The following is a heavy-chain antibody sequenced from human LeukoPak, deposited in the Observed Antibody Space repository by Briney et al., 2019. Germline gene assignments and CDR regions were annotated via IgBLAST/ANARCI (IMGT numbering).Heavy chain of an antibody. D-gene: IGHD3-22*01. J-gene: IGHJ4*02. CDR2: IYYSGTT. CDR1: GGSIISATSY. Sequence: SETLSLTCAVSGGSIISATSYWGWIRQPPGKGLEWIGNIYYSGTTHYNPSLKSRVTISVDTSKNQFSLKLSSVTAADTAVYYCARGYYDSSGYGGNYWGQGTLVTVSS. V-gene: IGHV4-39*07. CDR3: ARGYYDSSGYGGNY.